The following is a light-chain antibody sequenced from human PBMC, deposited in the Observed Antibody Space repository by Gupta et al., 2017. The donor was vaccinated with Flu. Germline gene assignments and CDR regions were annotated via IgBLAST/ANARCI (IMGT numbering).Light chain of an antibody. CDR3: AAWDDSLSGVV. Sequence: QSELTQRPSASGPPGQSVTISCSRSSSNIGSNFVYWYQQLPGTAPKLLIYRTYQRPSGVPDRFSGSESGTSAYLAISGLRSEDEADYYCAAWDDSLSGVVFGGGTKLTVL. CDR1: SSNIGSNF. V-gene: IGLV1-47*01. J-gene: IGLJ2*01. CDR2: RTY.